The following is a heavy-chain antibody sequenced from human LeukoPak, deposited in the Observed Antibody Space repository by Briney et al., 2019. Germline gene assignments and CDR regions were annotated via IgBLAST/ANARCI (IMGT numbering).Heavy chain of an antibody. Sequence: PGGSLRLSCAASGFTFSSYTMNWVRQASGKGLEWVSSISSSSGYIYYADSVKGRFTISRDNAKNSLYLQMNSLTAEDTAVYYCARLLYSSRLFDYWGQGTLVTVSS. D-gene: IGHD6-13*01. J-gene: IGHJ4*02. V-gene: IGHV3-21*01. CDR1: GFTFSSYT. CDR3: ARLLYSSRLFDY. CDR2: ISSSSGYI.